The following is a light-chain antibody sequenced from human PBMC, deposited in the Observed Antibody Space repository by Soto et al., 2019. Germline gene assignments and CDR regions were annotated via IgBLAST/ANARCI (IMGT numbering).Light chain of an antibody. V-gene: IGLV2-14*01. J-gene: IGLJ7*01. Sequence: QSVLTQPASVSGSPGQSITISCTGTSSDVGRYNYVSWYQQHPGKAPKLVIYEVSNRPSGVSNRFSGSKSGNTASLTISGLQTEDEADYYCSSYTSTSTRCVFGSGTQLTVL. CDR2: EVS. CDR1: SSDVGRYNY. CDR3: SSYTSTSTRCV.